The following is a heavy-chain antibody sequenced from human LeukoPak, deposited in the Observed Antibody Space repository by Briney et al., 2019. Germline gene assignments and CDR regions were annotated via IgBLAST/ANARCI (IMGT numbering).Heavy chain of an antibody. CDR3: AKPGYSDSSGYEVYFDY. V-gene: IGHV3-48*02. CDR2: ISSGSSTI. J-gene: IGHJ4*02. D-gene: IGHD3-22*01. Sequence: GGSLRLSCAASGFTFSTYNMNWVRQAPGKGLEWVSYISSGSSTIWYADSVKGRFTTSRDNAKNSLYLQMNSLRDEDTAVYYCAKPGYSDSSGYEVYFDYWGQGTLVTVSS. CDR1: GFTFSTYN.